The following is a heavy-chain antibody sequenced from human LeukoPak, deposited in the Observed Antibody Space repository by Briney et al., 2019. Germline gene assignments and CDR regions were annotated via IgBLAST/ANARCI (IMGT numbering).Heavy chain of an antibody. V-gene: IGHV4-34*01. Sequence: SETLSFTCAVYGGSFSGYYWSWIRQPPGKGLEWIGEINHSGSTNYNPSLKSRVTISVDTSKNQFSLKLSSVTAADTAVYYCARRGYSYGSDYWGQGTLVTVSS. CDR3: ARRGYSYGSDY. J-gene: IGHJ4*02. D-gene: IGHD5-18*01. CDR1: GGSFSGYY. CDR2: INHSGST.